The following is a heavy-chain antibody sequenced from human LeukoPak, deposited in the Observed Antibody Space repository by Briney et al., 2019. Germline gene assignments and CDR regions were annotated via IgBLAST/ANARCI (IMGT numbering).Heavy chain of an antibody. CDR2: IYNSGST. Sequence: SETLSLTCTVSGGSISTYYWSWIRQPPGEGLEWIGYIYNSGSTNYNPSLKSRVTISVDTSKNQFSLKLSSVTAADTAVYYCARENSNSWYLDYWGQGTLVTVSS. CDR3: ARENSNSWYLDY. D-gene: IGHD6-13*01. V-gene: IGHV4-59*01. J-gene: IGHJ4*02. CDR1: GGSISTYY.